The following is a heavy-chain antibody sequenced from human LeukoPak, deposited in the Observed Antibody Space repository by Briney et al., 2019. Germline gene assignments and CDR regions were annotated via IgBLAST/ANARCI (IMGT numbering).Heavy chain of an antibody. CDR3: AKGLYWGYYYYYMDV. J-gene: IGHJ6*03. V-gene: IGHV3-23*01. D-gene: IGHD2-8*02. Sequence: PGGSLRLSCAASGFTFSSYAMSWVRQAPGKGLEWVSAISGSGGSTYYADSVKGRFTISRDNSKNTLYLQMNSLRAEDTAVYYCAKGLYWGYYYYYMDVWGKGTTVTVSS. CDR2: ISGSGGST. CDR1: GFTFSSYA.